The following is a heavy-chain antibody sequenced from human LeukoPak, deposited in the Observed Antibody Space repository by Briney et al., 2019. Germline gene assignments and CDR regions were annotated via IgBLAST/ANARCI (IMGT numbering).Heavy chain of an antibody. V-gene: IGHV3-23*01. CDR3: AKGYYGGSATHFDS. CDR1: EFTFSTYA. J-gene: IGHJ4*02. D-gene: IGHD4-23*01. CDR2: MSGSGGSGT. Sequence: GGSLRLSCAASEFTFSTYAMSWVRQAPGKGLERVSVMSGSGGSGTYYADSGKGRFTISRDNSKNTLYLQMNSLRAEDTALYYCAKGYYGGSATHFDSWGQGTLVTVSS.